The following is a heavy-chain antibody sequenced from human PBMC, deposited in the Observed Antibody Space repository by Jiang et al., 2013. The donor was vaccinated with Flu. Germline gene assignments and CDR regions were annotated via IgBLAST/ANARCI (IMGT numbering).Heavy chain of an antibody. CDR3: ARRELLLTYFDY. CDR2: IYYSGST. J-gene: IGHJ4*02. D-gene: IGHD2-15*01. CDR1: GGSISSYY. V-gene: IGHV4-59*01. Sequence: TLSLTCTVSGGSISSYYWSWIRQPPGKGLEWIGYIYYSGSTNYNPSLKSRVTISVDTSKNQFSLKLSSVTAADTAVYYCARRELLLTYFDYWGQGTLVTVSS.